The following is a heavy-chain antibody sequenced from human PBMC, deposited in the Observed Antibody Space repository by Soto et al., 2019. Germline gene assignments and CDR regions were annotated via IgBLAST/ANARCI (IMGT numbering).Heavy chain of an antibody. J-gene: IGHJ3*01. CDR1: GFSLSTSGVG. D-gene: IGHD6-6*01. CDR2: IYWSGDE. Sequence: QSTLMESGPTLVKPTQTLTLTCSFSGFSLSTSGVGVGWIRQPPGKALEWLALIYWSGDEHYRPSRKTRLSITKDTSKNHVVLTMTNMDPVDTATYYCARGVATRPVFAFDLWGQGTMVTVS. V-gene: IGHV2-5*01. CDR3: ARGVATRPVFAFDL.